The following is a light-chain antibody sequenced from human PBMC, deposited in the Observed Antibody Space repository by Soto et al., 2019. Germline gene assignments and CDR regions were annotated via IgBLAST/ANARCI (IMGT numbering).Light chain of an antibody. CDR1: ESVTSS. CDR3: QQYNIWPLWT. J-gene: IGKJ1*01. V-gene: IGKV3-15*01. CDR2: AAS. Sequence: EIVMTQSPATLSVSPGGRATLSCRASESVTSSLAWYQQKPGQPPRLLIYAASTRATDVPARFSGGGSETEFTLTISSLQSEDFAVYFCQQYNIWPLWTFGQGTKVDIK.